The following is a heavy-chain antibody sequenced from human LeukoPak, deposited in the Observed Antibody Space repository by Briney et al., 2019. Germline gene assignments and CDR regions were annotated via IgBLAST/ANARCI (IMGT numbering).Heavy chain of an antibody. V-gene: IGHV3-7*01. Sequence: GGSLRLSCAASGFTFSSYWMTWIRQAPGKGLEWVANIKQDGSEKYYVDSVKGRFTISKDNAKNSLYLQMNSLRAEDTAVYYCARDTGGGYSCYDCWGQGTLVTVSS. D-gene: IGHD5-18*01. CDR2: IKQDGSEK. CDR3: ARDTGGGYSCYDC. CDR1: GFTFSSYW. J-gene: IGHJ4*02.